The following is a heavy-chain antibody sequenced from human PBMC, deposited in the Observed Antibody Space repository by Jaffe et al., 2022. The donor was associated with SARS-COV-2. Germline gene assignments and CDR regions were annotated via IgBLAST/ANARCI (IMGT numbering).Heavy chain of an antibody. CDR2: INHSGST. CDR3: ARWGRQQLAPYYYGMDV. J-gene: IGHJ6*02. D-gene: IGHD6-13*01. Sequence: QVQLQQWGAGLLKPSETLSLTCAVYGGSFSGYYWSWIRQPPGKGLEWIGEINHSGSTNYNPSLKSRVTISVDTSKNQFSLKLSSVTAADTAVYYCARWGRQQLAPYYYGMDVWGQGTTVTVSS. V-gene: IGHV4-34*01. CDR1: GGSFSGYY.